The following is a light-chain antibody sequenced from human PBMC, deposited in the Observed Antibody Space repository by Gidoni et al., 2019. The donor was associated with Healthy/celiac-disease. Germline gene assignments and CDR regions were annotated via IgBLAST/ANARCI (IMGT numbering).Light chain of an antibody. CDR3: MQALQTPQ. CDR1: QSLLHSNGYNY. CDR2: LGS. V-gene: IGKV2-28*01. J-gene: IGKJ1*01. Sequence: DIVMTQSPLSLPVTPGEPASISCRSSQSLLHSNGYNYLDWYLQKPGQSPQLLIYLGSNRASGVPDRFSGSGSGTDFTLKISRVEAEDVGVYYCMQALQTPQFXQXTKVXIK.